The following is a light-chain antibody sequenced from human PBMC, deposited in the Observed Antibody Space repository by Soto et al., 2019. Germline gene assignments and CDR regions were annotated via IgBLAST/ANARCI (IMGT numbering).Light chain of an antibody. V-gene: IGKV4-1*01. CDR1: QSVLYSSNNKNF. Sequence: DIVLTQSPDSLAVSLGERATINCKSSQSVLYSSNNKNFLAWYQQKPGQPPKLLIYWASTRESGVPDRFSGGGSGTDYPLTIGSLQAEDVAVYYCQQYNSSPWTFGQGTKVESK. CDR3: QQYNSSPWT. CDR2: WAS. J-gene: IGKJ1*01.